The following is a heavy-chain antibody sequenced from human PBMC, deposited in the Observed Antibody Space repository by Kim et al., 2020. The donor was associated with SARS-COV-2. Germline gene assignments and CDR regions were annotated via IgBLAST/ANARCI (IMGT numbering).Heavy chain of an antibody. Sequence: GGSLRLSCAASGFTFSSYGMHWVRQAPGKGLEWVAVIWYDGSNKYYADSVKGRFTISRDNSKNTLYLQMNSLRAEDTAVYYCARDAVLMVYATYNWFDPWGQGTLVTVSS. V-gene: IGHV3-33*01. D-gene: IGHD2-8*01. CDR2: IWYDGSNK. J-gene: IGHJ5*02. CDR1: GFTFSSYG. CDR3: ARDAVLMVYATYNWFDP.